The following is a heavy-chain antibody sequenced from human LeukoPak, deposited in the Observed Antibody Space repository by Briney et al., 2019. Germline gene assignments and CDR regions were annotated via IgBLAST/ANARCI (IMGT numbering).Heavy chain of an antibody. CDR1: GYTFTSYA. Sequence: ASVKVSCKASGYTFTSYAMHWVRQAPGQGLEWMGWINTNTGNPTYAQGFTGRFVFSLDTSVSTAYLQISSLKAEDTAVYYCARDASPNRGRARDSSSWVTDYWGQGTLVTVSS. J-gene: IGHJ4*02. CDR2: INTNTGNP. V-gene: IGHV7-4-1*02. CDR3: ARDASPNRGRARDSSSWVTDY. D-gene: IGHD6-13*01.